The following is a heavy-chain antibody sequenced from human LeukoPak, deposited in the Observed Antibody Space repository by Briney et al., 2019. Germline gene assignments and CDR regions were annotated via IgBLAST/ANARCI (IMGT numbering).Heavy chain of an antibody. D-gene: IGHD4-17*01. J-gene: IGHJ4*02. CDR3: ARGMYGDYGRWRGRPFFFDY. CDR2: INHSGST. V-gene: IGHV4-34*01. CDR1: GGSFSGYY. Sequence: PSETLSLTCAVYGGSFSGYYWSWIRQPPGKGPEWIGEINHSGSTNYNPSLKSRVTISVDTSKNQFSLKLSSVTAADTAVYYCARGMYGDYGRWRGRPFFFDYWGQGTLVTVSS.